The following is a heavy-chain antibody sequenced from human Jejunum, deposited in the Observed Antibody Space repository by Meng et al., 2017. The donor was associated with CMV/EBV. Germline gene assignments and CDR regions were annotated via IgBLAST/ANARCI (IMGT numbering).Heavy chain of an antibody. CDR2: ISDSATGS. D-gene: IGHD1-1*01. V-gene: IGHV3-23*01. Sequence: AFLFRNYAMSCVRQAPGKGLEWVSTISDSATGSNYADSVRGRFTISRDNSKNILFLQMNSLRAEDTAVYYCAKRRGNSYYYNMDVWGQGTTVTVSS. CDR1: AFLFRNYA. CDR3: AKRRGNSYYYNMDV. J-gene: IGHJ6*02.